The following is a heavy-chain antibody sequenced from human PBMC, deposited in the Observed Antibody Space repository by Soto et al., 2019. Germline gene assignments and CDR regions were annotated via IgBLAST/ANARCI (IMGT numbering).Heavy chain of an antibody. J-gene: IGHJ6*02. CDR1: GYTFTSYG. V-gene: IGHV1-18*04. D-gene: IGHD2-15*01. Sequence: APVKVACKASGYTFTSYGISWGRQAPGQGLEWMGWISAYNDNTIYTQKLQGRVTMTTDTSTSTAYMELRSLRSDDTAVYYCARGVDCSGGSCFSFYYYYYGFDVWGQGTTVTVSS. CDR3: ARGVDCSGGSCFSFYYYYYGFDV. CDR2: ISAYNDNT.